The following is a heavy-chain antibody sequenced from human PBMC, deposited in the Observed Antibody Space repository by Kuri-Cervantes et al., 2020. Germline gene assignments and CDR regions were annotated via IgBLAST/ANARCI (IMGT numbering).Heavy chain of an antibody. V-gene: IGHV1-69*13. D-gene: IGHD3-16*01. Sequence: SVKVSCKASGGTFSSYAISWVRQAPGQGLEWMGGIIPIFGTANYAQKFQGRVTITADESTSTAYMELSSLRAEDTAVYYCARVRGVGSYAYVADWGQGILVTVSS. CDR2: IIPIFGTA. CDR3: ARVRGVGSYAYVAD. CDR1: GGTFSSYA. J-gene: IGHJ4*02.